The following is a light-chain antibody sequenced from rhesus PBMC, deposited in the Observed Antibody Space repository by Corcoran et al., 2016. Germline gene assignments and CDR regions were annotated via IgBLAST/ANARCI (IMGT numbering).Light chain of an antibody. CDR2: KAS. CDR1: ANVNNY. Sequence: DIQMTQSPSSLSAAVGDRVTITCRASANVNNYLNWYQQKPGKAPKLLIYKASTLQSGVPSRLSGSGSGTDYTFTISSLQPEDVAPYYCQPGSGTPFPFGPGTKLDIK. V-gene: IGKV1-74*01. CDR3: QPGSGTPFP. J-gene: IGKJ3*01.